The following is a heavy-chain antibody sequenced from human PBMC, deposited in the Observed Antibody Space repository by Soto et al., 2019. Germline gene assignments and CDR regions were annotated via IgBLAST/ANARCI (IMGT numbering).Heavy chain of an antibody. Sequence: GGSLRLSCAASGFTFSSYSMNWVRQAPGKGLEWVSYISSSSSTIYYADSVKGRFTISRDNAKNSLYLQMNSLRDEDTAVYYCARDTRHYYDSSGYYYGDHAFDIWGQGTMVTVSS. CDR3: ARDTRHYYDSSGYYYGDHAFDI. CDR1: GFTFSSYS. V-gene: IGHV3-48*02. CDR2: ISSSSSTI. J-gene: IGHJ3*02. D-gene: IGHD3-22*01.